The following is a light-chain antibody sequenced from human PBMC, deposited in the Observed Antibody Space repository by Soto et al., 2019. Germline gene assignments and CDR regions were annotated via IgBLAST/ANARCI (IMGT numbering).Light chain of an antibody. V-gene: IGKV3-11*01. CDR1: QSVSSY. CDR2: DAS. J-gene: IGKJ2*01. Sequence: EIVLTQSPATLSLSPGERATLSCRASQSVSSYLAWYQHKSGQAPRLLIYDASNRATGIPSRFIGSGSGTDFTLTISSLEPEDFAVYYCQQRSNWPPLYTFGQGTKLEIK. CDR3: QQRSNWPPLYT.